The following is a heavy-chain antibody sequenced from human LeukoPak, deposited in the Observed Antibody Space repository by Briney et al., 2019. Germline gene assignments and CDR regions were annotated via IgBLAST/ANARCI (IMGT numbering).Heavy chain of an antibody. Sequence: SVKVSCKASGGTFSSYAISWVRQAPGQGLEWMGGIIPIFGTANYAQKFQGRVTITADKSTSTAYMELSSLRSEDTAVYYCARGDVDIVATIDYWGQGTLVTVSS. CDR3: ARGDVDIVATIDY. V-gene: IGHV1-69*06. D-gene: IGHD5-12*01. CDR1: GGTFSSYA. J-gene: IGHJ4*02. CDR2: IIPIFGTA.